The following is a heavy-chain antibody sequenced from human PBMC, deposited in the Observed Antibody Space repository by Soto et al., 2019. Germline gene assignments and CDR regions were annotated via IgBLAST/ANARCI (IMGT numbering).Heavy chain of an antibody. CDR3: AKGLYDSNGYGDWGMDV. V-gene: IGHV3-30*18. CDR1: GFTFSSYG. D-gene: IGHD3-22*01. CDR2: TSYDGSNK. J-gene: IGHJ6*02. Sequence: QVQLVESGGGVVQPGRSLRLSCAASGFTFSSYGMHWVRQAPGKGLEWVAVTSYDGSNKYYADSVKGRFTISRDNSQNMXYLQMNSLRAEDTAVYYCAKGLYDSNGYGDWGMDVWGQGTTVTVSS.